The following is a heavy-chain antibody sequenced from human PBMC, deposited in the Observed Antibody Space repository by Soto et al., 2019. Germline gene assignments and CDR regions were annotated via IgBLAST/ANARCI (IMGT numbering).Heavy chain of an antibody. CDR1: GYSISSNHY. CDR3: ARGVTVTTTRAFDY. D-gene: IGHD4-17*01. J-gene: IGHJ4*02. V-gene: IGHV4-38-2*01. Sequence: PSETLSLTCAVSGYSISSNHYWDWIRQPPGKGLEWIGSVFHSGSTYYNPSLKSRVTMSVDTSKNQFSLKLSSVTAADTAVYYCARGVTVTTTRAFDYWGQGTLVTVSS. CDR2: VFHSGST.